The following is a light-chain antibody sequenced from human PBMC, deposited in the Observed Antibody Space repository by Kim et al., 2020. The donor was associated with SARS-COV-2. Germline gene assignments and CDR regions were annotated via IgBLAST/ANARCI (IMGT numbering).Light chain of an antibody. CDR3: HQSYSTPEV. CDR2: GAS. V-gene: IGKV1-39*01. CDR1: EGIGNH. J-gene: IGKJ1*01. Sequence: DIQMTQSPSSLSASVGDRVTITCRASEGIGNHLNWYQQRPGKAPRLLIYGASSLQSGVPSRFGGSGSGTDFTLTINGLQREDLAIYYCHQSYSTPEVFGQGTKVDIK.